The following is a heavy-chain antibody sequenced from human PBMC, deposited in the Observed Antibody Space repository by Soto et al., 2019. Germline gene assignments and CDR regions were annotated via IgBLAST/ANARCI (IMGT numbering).Heavy chain of an antibody. CDR2: IFWNDEK. D-gene: IGHD1-26*01. J-gene: IGHJ1*01. CDR1: GFSLSDARMG. CDR3: AHVRQWDGAQSHGY. V-gene: IGHV2-26*01. Sequence: QVTLKESGPVLVKPTETLTLTCAVSGFSLSDARMGVSWIRQPPGKALEWLAHIFWNDEKSYSTSLECRPTISKDPSKGQVVLTMTNMDPVDTATYFCAHVRQWDGAQSHGYWGRGTLVTVSS.